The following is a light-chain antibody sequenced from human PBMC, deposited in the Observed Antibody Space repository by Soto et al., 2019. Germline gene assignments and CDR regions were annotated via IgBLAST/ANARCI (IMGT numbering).Light chain of an antibody. CDR3: QQADSFPLT. CDR2: AAS. J-gene: IGKJ4*01. Sequence: DIQMTQAPSSVSASVGDRVTITCRASQGISSWVAWYQQKTGKAPTLLIYAASSLQSVVPSRFSGSGSGTDFTLTISSLQPEDFATYYCQQADSFPLTLGGGTQVEIK. V-gene: IGKV1-12*01. CDR1: QGISSW.